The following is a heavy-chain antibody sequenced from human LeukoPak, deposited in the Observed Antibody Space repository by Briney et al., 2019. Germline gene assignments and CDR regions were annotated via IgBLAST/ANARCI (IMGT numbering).Heavy chain of an antibody. CDR1: GFTFDDYA. CDR3: AKDRENYGSGSYTYGSDFDY. V-gene: IGHV3-9*01. CDR2: ISWNSGSI. Sequence: GGSLRLSCAVSGFTFDDYAMHWVRQAPGKGLEWVSGISWNSGSIGYGDSVKGRFTISRDNAKNSLYLQMNSLRVEDTALYYCAKDRENYGSGSYTYGSDFDYWGQGTLVTVSS. D-gene: IGHD3-10*01. J-gene: IGHJ4*02.